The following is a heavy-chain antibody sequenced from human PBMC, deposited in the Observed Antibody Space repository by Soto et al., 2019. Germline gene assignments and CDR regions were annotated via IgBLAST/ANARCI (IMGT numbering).Heavy chain of an antibody. Sequence: GGSLKISCKGSGYSFTSYWIGWVRQMPGKGLEWMGIIYPGDSDTRYSPSFQGQVTISADKSISTAYLQWSSLKASDTAMYYCARHGAPYYYDSSGYYRYYYGMDVWGQGTTVTVSS. J-gene: IGHJ6*02. CDR1: GYSFTSYW. D-gene: IGHD3-22*01. CDR3: ARHGAPYYYDSSGYYRYYYGMDV. CDR2: IYPGDSDT. V-gene: IGHV5-51*01.